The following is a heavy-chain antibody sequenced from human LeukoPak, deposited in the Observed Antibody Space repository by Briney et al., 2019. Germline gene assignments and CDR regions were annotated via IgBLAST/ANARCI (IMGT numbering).Heavy chain of an antibody. CDR3: ARNGRSTWQ. CDR2: ISFDGSNN. J-gene: IGHJ4*02. D-gene: IGHD6-13*01. CDR1: GFTFRSYG. Sequence: PGGSLRLSCAASGFTFRSYGMHWVRQAPGKGLEWVAVISFDGSNNYYADSVKGRFTISRDNSQNTLFLQMNSLRAEDTAVYYCARNGRSTWQWGQGTLVTVSS. V-gene: IGHV3-30*03.